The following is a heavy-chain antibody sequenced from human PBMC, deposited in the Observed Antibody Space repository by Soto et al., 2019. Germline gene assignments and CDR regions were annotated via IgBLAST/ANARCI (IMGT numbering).Heavy chain of an antibody. CDR1: GFTVTNNY. CDR2: TYGGGST. V-gene: IGHV3-53*01. CDR3: GRGITEIVVAAGASLPPWYFDL. D-gene: IGHD2-15*01. Sequence: EVQLVESGGGLIQPGGSLRLSCAASGFTVTNNYMAWVRQAPGKGLDWVSVTYGGGSTYYADSVKGRFTISRNSSKNMLYLQMNNLSAEDTALYYCGRGITEIVVAAGASLPPWYFDLWGRGTLVTVSS. J-gene: IGHJ2*01.